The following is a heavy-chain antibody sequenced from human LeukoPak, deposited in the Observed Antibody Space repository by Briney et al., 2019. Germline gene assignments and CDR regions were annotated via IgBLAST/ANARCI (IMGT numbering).Heavy chain of an antibody. J-gene: IGHJ3*02. CDR3: ARPRSSGWPLIDAFDI. CDR1: GFTFSSYS. V-gene: IGHV3-21*01. CDR2: ISSSSSYI. D-gene: IGHD6-19*01. Sequence: PGGSLRLSCAASGFTFSSYSMTWVRRAPGKGLEWVSSISSSSSYIYYADSVKGRFTISRDNAKNSLYLQMNSLRAEDTAVYYCARPRSSGWPLIDAFDIWGQGTMVTVSS.